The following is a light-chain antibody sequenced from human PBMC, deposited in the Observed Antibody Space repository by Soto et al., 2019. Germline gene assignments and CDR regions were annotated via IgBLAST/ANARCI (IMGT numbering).Light chain of an antibody. V-gene: IGLV3-21*02. J-gene: IGLJ2*01. Sequence: SYELTQPPSVSVAQGQTARITCGGNNIGPKSVHWYQQKPGQAPVVVVYDDSDRPSGIPERFSGSSSGNTATLTISRVEVGDEADYYCQVWDSSSDHVVFGGGTKVTVL. CDR3: QVWDSSSDHVV. CDR1: NIGPKS. CDR2: DDS.